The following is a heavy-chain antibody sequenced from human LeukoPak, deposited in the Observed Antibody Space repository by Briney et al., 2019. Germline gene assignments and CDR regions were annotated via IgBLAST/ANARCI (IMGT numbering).Heavy chain of an antibody. V-gene: IGHV3-9*01. CDR2: ISWNSGST. J-gene: IGHJ4*02. Sequence: GGSLTLSCAASGFTFDNYSMRWVRQPPGKGLEWVSCISWNSGSTGYADSVKGRFTISRDNSKNSLYLQMNSLRAEDTALYYCAKATYSSSSFNYFDYWGQGTLVTVSS. D-gene: IGHD6-6*01. CDR1: GFTFDNYS. CDR3: AKATYSSSSFNYFDY.